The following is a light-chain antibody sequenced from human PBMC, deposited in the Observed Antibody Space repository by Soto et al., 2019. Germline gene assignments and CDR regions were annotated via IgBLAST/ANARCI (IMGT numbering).Light chain of an antibody. CDR2: AAS. CDR3: QQSYSTPRT. J-gene: IGKJ1*01. V-gene: IGKV1-39*01. Sequence: IQLTQSPSSLSASVGARVTSTCRASQDISSRLAWFQQKPEKAPNIMVYAASTLQSGVPSRFSGSGSGTDFTLTISSLQPEDFETYYCQQSYSTPRTFGQGTKVDIK. CDR1: QDISSR.